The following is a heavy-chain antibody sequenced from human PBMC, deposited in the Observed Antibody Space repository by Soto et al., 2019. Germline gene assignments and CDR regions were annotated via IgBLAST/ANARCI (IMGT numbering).Heavy chain of an antibody. Sequence: PSETLSLAGAFSGDSVGSGGSIWSWIRPSRGKGLQWLGHIHNSVNTEYNPPLRGRVTRAVDTSKNHFSLNLRSVTAADTAIYYCARTDSAGSWAAWYWGQGTMVTVSS. CDR2: IHNSVNT. D-gene: IGHD6-13*01. CDR1: GDSVGSGGSI. CDR3: ARTDSAGSWAAWY. J-gene: IGHJ1*01. V-gene: IGHV4-61*03.